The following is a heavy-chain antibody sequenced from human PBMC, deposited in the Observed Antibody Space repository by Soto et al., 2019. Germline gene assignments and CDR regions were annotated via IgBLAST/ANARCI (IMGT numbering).Heavy chain of an antibody. CDR2: ISGSGVST. CDR1: GFTFNSYA. V-gene: IGHV3-23*01. D-gene: IGHD4-17*01. CDR3: AKSMTTLTTGNWFDP. Sequence: GGSLRLSCAASGFTFNSYAMSWVRQAPGKGLEWVSGISGSGVSTYYADSVKGRFTISRDNSKNTLCLQMNSLRDEDTAVYYCAKSMTTLTTGNWFDPWGQGTLVTVSS. J-gene: IGHJ5*02.